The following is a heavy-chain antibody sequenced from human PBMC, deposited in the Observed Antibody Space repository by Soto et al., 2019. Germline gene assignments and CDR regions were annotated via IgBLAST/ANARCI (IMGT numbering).Heavy chain of an antibody. CDR2: ISGTGDST. Sequence: GKGLEWVSAISGTGDSTYYADSVKGRFTISRDNSKNTLYLQINSLRAEDTAVYYCAKHRDSSGYYYRNYWGQGTLVTVSS. CDR3: AKHRDSSGYYYRNY. J-gene: IGHJ4*02. D-gene: IGHD3-22*01. V-gene: IGHV3-23*01.